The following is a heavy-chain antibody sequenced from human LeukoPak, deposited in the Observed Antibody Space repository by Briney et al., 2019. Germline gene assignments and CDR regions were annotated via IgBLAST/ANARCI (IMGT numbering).Heavy chain of an antibody. CDR2: IRGSGGTT. J-gene: IGHJ4*02. D-gene: IGHD4-23*01. V-gene: IGHV3-23*01. Sequence: GGSLRLSCEASGFIFSSYGMGWVRQAPGKGLEWVSVIRGSGGTTYYADSVKGRFTISRDNSKNMLYLQMNSLRAEDTAVYYCARDARDGYGGNPFDYWGQGTLVTVSS. CDR3: ARDARDGYGGNPFDY. CDR1: GFIFSSYG.